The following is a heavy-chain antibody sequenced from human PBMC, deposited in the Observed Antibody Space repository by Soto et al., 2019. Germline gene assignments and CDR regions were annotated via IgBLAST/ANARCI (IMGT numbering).Heavy chain of an antibody. J-gene: IGHJ6*02. CDR1: EFASSGLT. V-gene: IGHV3-48*02. D-gene: IGHD2-15*01. Sequence: EVQLVESGGVLVQPGGSLSLPVAASEFASSGLTMNWSPQAPGKGLEWVAYIGNTLDTIYYEDSVKGRFIISRDDAMKSVFLHMSSLRDDDTAVYYCARGDCSGGSCYGIDVWGRGTTVTVSS. CDR3: ARGDCSGGSCYGIDV. CDR2: IGNTLDTI.